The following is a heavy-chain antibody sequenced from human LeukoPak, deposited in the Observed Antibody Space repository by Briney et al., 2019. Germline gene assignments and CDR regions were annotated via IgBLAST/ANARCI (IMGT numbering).Heavy chain of an antibody. J-gene: IGHJ5*02. CDR3: ARVGDRRRDYGSGEVPPFDP. Sequence: PGGSLRLSCAASGFTFSSYSMNWVRQAPGKGLEWVSSISSSSSYIYYADSVKGRFTISRDNAKNSLYLQMNSLTAEDTAVYYCARVGDRRRDYGSGEVPPFDPWGQGTLVTVSS. V-gene: IGHV3-21*04. CDR2: ISSSSSYI. D-gene: IGHD3-10*01. CDR1: GFTFSSYS.